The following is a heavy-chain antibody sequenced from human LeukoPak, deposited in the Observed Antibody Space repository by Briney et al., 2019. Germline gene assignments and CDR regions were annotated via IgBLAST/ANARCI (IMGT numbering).Heavy chain of an antibody. V-gene: IGHV4-34*01. D-gene: IGHD6-13*01. Sequence: PSETLFLTCAVYGGSFSGYYWSWIRQPPGKGLEWIGEINHSGSTNYNPSLKSRVTISVDTSKNQFSLKLSSVTAADTAVYYCARGSTQPPAYSSSWYPIYYYYGMDVWGQGTTITVSS. CDR2: INHSGST. CDR1: GGSFSGYY. CDR3: ARGSTQPPAYSSSWYPIYYYYGMDV. J-gene: IGHJ6*02.